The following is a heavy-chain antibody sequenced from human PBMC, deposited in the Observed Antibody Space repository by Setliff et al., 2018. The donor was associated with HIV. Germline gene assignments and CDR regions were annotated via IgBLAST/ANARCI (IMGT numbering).Heavy chain of an antibody. CDR2: INHRGIT. Sequence: TLSLTCAVHGVSFSGYYWSWIRQPPGKGLEWIGEINHRGITNYSPSLKSRVTISVDTSKNQFSLKLRSVTAADTAVYYCARVVWMAAAGTIDYYYYGMDIWGQGTTVTVSS. J-gene: IGHJ6*02. CDR3: ARVVWMAAAGTIDYYYYGMDI. D-gene: IGHD6-13*01. V-gene: IGHV4-34*01. CDR1: GVSFSGYY.